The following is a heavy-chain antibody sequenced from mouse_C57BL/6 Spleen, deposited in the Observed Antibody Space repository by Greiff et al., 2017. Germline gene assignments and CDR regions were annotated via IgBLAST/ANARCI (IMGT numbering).Heavy chain of an antibody. CDR2: ISDGGSYT. CDR1: GFTFSSYA. V-gene: IGHV5-4*01. CDR3: ARDRDGYPFDY. J-gene: IGHJ2*01. Sequence: EVQGVESGGGLVKPGGSLKLSCAASGFTFSSYAMSWVRQTPEKRLEWVATISDGGSYTYYPDNVKGRFTISRDNAKNNLYLQMSHLKSEDTAMYYCARDRDGYPFDYWGQGTTLTVSS. D-gene: IGHD2-3*01.